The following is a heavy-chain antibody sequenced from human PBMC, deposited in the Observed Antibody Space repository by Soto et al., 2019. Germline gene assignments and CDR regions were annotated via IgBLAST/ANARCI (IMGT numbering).Heavy chain of an antibody. CDR3: AKTGIVVAPGDYFDY. CDR1: GLTFSSYA. Sequence: GGPRRLSCAASGLTFSSYAMTWVGQVPGKGMEWVSIISGSGGATYYADSVKGRFSISRDNSKNTLYLQMNSLRAEDTAVYYCAKTGIVVAPGDYFDYWGQGTLVTVSS. D-gene: IGHD3-22*01. J-gene: IGHJ4*02. V-gene: IGHV3-23*01. CDR2: ISGSGGAT.